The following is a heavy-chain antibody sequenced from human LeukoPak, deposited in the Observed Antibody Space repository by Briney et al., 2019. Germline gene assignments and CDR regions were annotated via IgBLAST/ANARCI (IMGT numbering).Heavy chain of an antibody. CDR2: ISYDGINK. CDR1: GFTFSSYG. V-gene: IGHV3-30*18. CDR3: AEASLDTDWGVFDY. J-gene: IGHJ4*02. Sequence: GRSLSLSCAASGFTFSSYGMFWVRQAPGKGLEWVAVISYDGINKYYADSVKGRFTISRDNSKNTLYLQMNSLRAEDTAVYYCAEASLDTDWGVFDYWGQGTLVTVSS. D-gene: IGHD7-27*01.